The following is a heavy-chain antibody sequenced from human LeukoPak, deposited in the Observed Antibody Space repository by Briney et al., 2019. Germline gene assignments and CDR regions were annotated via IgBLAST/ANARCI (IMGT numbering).Heavy chain of an antibody. CDR1: GFTVSSNY. CDR3: ASRVGSGSYINFDY. CDR2: IYSGGST. Sequence: GGSLRLSCAASGFTVSSNYMSWVRQAPGKGLERVSVIYSGGSTYYADSVKGRFTISRDNSKNTLYLQMNSLRAEDTAVYYCASRVGSGSYINFDYWGQGTLVTVSS. V-gene: IGHV3-66*01. J-gene: IGHJ4*02. D-gene: IGHD1-26*01.